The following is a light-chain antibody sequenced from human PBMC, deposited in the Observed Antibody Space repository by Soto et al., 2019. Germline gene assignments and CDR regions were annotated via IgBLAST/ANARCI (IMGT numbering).Light chain of an antibody. CDR3: SSYAGTHIV. V-gene: IGLV2-8*01. CDR1: SSDVGVYNS. Sequence: QSVLTQPPSASGSPGQSVTISCTGTSSDVGVYNSVSWYQQHPAQAPKLMIYDVSKRPSGVPDRFSGSKSGNTASLTVSGPQVEDEADYYCSSYAGTHIVFGTGTKVTVL. J-gene: IGLJ1*01. CDR2: DVS.